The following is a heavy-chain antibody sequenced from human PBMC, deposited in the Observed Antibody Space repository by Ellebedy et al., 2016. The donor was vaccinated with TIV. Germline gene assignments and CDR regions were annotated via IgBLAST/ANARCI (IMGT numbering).Heavy chain of an antibody. CDR1: GYTFTSYN. CDR3: AREGRGIQAY. J-gene: IGHJ4*02. CDR2: ITAYNGNT. V-gene: IGHV1-18*04. Sequence: AASVKVSCKASGYTFTSYNINWVRQAPGQGLEWMGWITAYNGNTNYAQKLQGRVTMTTDTSTSTAYMELRSLRSDDTAVYYCAREGRGIQAYWGQGTLVTVSS. D-gene: IGHD5-18*01.